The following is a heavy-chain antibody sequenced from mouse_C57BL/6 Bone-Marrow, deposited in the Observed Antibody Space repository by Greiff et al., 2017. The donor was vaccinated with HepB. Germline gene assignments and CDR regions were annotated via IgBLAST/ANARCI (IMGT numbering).Heavy chain of an antibody. Sequence: EVMLVESGGGLVQPGESLKLSCESNEYEFPSHDMSWVRKTPEKRLELVAAINSDGGSTYYPDTMERRFIISRDNTKKTLYLQMSSLRSEDTALYYCANLDSSGYVVYYYAMDYWGQGTSVTVSS. D-gene: IGHD3-2*02. V-gene: IGHV5-2*03. J-gene: IGHJ4*01. CDR3: ANLDSSGYVVYYYAMDY. CDR1: EYEFPSHD. CDR2: INSDGGST.